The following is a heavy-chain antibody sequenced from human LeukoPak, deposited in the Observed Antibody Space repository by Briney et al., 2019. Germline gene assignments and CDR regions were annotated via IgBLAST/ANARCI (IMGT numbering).Heavy chain of an antibody. V-gene: IGHV3-7*01. CDR1: GFTFSSYW. J-gene: IGHJ4*02. CDR2: INQDGGEK. CDR3: AAPPSDF. Sequence: PGGSLRLSCAASGFTFSSYWMSWVRQAPGKGLEWVANINQDGGEKYYVDSVKGRFTISRDNAKNSLYLQMSSLRAEDTAVYYFAAPPSDFWGRGTLVTVSS.